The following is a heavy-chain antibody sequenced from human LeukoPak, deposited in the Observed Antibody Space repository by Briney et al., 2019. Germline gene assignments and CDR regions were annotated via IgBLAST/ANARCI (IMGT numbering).Heavy chain of an antibody. J-gene: IGHJ4*02. Sequence: GGSLRLSCAASGFAFSSYQMNWVRQAPGKGLAWVSFISSSGTTIYYADSVKGRFTISRDNAKSSLYLQMNSLRAEDTAVYYCARDLGGGTGFDYWGQGTLVTVSS. CDR3: ARDLGGGTGFDY. V-gene: IGHV3-48*03. CDR1: GFAFSSYQ. D-gene: IGHD3-16*01. CDR2: ISSSGTTI.